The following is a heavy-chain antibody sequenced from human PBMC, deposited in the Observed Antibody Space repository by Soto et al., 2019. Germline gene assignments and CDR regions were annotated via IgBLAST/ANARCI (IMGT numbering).Heavy chain of an antibody. CDR2: ISGSGGST. J-gene: IGHJ4*02. CDR3: AKDQGDIVATKPDY. CDR1: GFTFSRYA. V-gene: IGHV3-23*01. Sequence: GGSLRLSCAASGFTFSRYAMSWVRQAPGKGLEWVSAISGSGGSTYYADSVKGRFTISRDNSKNTLYLQMNSLRAEDTAVYYCAKDQGDIVATKPDYWGQGTLVTVSS. D-gene: IGHD5-12*01.